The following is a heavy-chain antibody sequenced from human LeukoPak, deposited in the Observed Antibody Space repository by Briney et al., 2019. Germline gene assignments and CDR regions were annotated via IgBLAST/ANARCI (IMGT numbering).Heavy chain of an antibody. V-gene: IGHV3-23*01. CDR2: ISGSGGST. CDR3: AKGETYYYDSSGYYFDY. D-gene: IGHD3-22*01. Sequence: PGGSLRLSCAASGFTFSSYAMSWVRQAPGKGLEWVSAISGSGGSTYYADSVKGRFTISRDNSKNTLYLQMNSLRAEDTAVYYCAKGETYYYDSSGYYFDYWGQGTLVTVSS. J-gene: IGHJ4*02. CDR1: GFTFSSYA.